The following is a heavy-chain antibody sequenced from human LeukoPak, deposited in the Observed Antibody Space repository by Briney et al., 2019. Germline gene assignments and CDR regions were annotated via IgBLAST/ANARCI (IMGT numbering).Heavy chain of an antibody. D-gene: IGHD1-26*01. CDR2: ISGSGGST. CDR1: GFTFDDYA. V-gene: IGHV3-23*01. CDR3: AKDTPVRGGGSYPPYFDY. J-gene: IGHJ4*02. Sequence: PGRSLRLSCAASGFTFDDYAMHWVRQAPGKGLEWVSGISGSGGSTYYADSVKGRFTISRDNSKNTLYLQMNSLRAEDTAVYYCAKDTPVRGGGSYPPYFDYWGQGTLVTVSS.